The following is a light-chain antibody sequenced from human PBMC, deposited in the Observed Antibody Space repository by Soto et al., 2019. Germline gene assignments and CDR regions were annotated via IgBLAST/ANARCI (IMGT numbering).Light chain of an antibody. J-gene: IGKJ2*01. CDR1: QSISSY. CDR3: QQSYSKAT. CDR2: AAS. V-gene: IGKV1-39*01. Sequence: DIQMTQSPSSLSASVRDRVTITCRASQSISSYLNWYQQKPGKAPKLLIYAASSLQSGVPSRFSGSGSGTDFTLTISSLQPEDFATYYCQQSYSKATFGQGTKLEIK.